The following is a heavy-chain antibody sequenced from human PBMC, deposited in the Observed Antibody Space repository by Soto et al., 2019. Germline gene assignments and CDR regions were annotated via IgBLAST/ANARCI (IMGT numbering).Heavy chain of an antibody. D-gene: IGHD1-26*01. V-gene: IGHV3-11*06. J-gene: IGHJ6*02. CDR1: GFALTDNY. CDR3: ARYLGGRQVGRYDYGLAV. Sequence: QVQLVESGGGLVEPGGSLRLSCTGSGFALTDNYMTWMHQAPGKGLEWVSYSSTSGAYINYADSVKGRFTISRDNAYNLLYLKMVLLRAEDTAVYFCARYLGGRQVGRYDYGLAVWGQGTKVTVSS. CDR2: SSTSGAYI.